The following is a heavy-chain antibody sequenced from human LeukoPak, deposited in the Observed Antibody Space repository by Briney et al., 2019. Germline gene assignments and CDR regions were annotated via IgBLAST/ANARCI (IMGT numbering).Heavy chain of an antibody. CDR2: ISAYNGNT. D-gene: IGHD2-15*01. CDR1: GYTFSRCG. Sequence: ASVKVSCKASGYTFSRCGISWVRQAPGQGLEWMGWISAYNGNTNYAQKLQGRVTMTTDTSTSTAYMGLRSLRSDDTAVYYCARDPRGILVARNDYWGQGTLVTVSS. J-gene: IGHJ4*02. V-gene: IGHV1-18*01. CDR3: ARDPRGILVARNDY.